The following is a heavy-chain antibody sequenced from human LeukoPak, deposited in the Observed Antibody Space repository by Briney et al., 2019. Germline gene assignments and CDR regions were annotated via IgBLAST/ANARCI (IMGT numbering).Heavy chain of an antibody. V-gene: IGHV1-8*01. J-gene: IGHJ3*02. D-gene: IGHD4-17*01. Sequence: ASVKVSCKASGYTFTSYDINWVRQATEQGLEWMGWMNPNSGNTGYAQKFQGRVTMTRNTSISTAYMELSSLRSEDTAVYYCARSYGDGDAFDIWGQGTMVTVSS. CDR2: MNPNSGNT. CDR3: ARSYGDGDAFDI. CDR1: GYTFTSYD.